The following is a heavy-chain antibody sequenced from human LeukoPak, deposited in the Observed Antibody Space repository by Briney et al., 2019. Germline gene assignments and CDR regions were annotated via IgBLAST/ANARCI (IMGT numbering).Heavy chain of an antibody. J-gene: IGHJ6*02. Sequence: GGSLRLSCAASGFTFSNYAIHWVRQAPGKGLEWVACISYDGTKKYYGNSVKGRLTISRDNSENTLYLQVTSLMAEDTAVYYCVRDGTAMFYYHGMDVWGQGTTVTVS. CDR3: VRDGTAMFYYHGMDV. D-gene: IGHD2-21*02. V-gene: IGHV3-30*04. CDR2: ISYDGTKK. CDR1: GFTFSNYA.